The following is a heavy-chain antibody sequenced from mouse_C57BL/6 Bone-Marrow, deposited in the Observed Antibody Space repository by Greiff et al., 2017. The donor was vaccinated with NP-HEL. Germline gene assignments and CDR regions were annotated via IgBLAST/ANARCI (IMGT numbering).Heavy chain of an antibody. CDR3: ARGNYDYDGFAY. CDR1: GYTFTSYG. V-gene: IGHV1-81*01. J-gene: IGHJ3*01. D-gene: IGHD2-4*01. CDR2: IYPRSGNT. Sequence: VQLQQSGAELARPGASVKLSCKASGYTFTSYGISWVKQRTGQGLEWIGEIYPRSGNTYYNEKFKGKATLTADKSSSTAYMELRSLTSEDSAVYFCARGNYDYDGFAYWGQGTLVTASA.